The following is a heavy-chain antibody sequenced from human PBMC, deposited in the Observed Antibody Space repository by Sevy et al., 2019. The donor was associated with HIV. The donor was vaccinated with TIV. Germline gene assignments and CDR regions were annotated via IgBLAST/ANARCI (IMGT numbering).Heavy chain of an antibody. CDR3: AREGCTQPHDY. CDR2: FSFGCGRI. D-gene: IGHD2-8*01. CDR1: GFTFAKSS. J-gene: IGHJ4*02. Sequence: GGSLRLSCAASGFTFAKSSMSWVRQAPGKGLEWVSTFSFGCGRINYADSVKGRFTITRDDSKNTLFLQMNGLRAEDTATYFCAREGCTQPHDYWGQGTLVTVSS. V-gene: IGHV3-23*01.